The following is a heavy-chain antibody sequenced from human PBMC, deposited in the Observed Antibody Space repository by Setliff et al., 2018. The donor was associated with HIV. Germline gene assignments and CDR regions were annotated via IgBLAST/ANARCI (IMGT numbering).Heavy chain of an antibody. V-gene: IGHV4-61*09. CDR2: ISTSGSA. CDR3: ATSSSSLHNSFDS. D-gene: IGHD3-22*01. Sequence: PSETLSLTCTVSDDSTSSGFYNWTWIRQPAGKRLEWIGHISTSGSASYNPSLESRTTISMDTSKNYFSLKLTSVTAADTAVYFCATSSSSLHNSFDSWGRGTPVTVSS. CDR1: DDSTSSGFYN. J-gene: IGHJ5*01.